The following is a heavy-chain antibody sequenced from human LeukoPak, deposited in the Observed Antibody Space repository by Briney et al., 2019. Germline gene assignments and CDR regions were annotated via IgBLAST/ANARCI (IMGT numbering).Heavy chain of an antibody. Sequence: GASVKVSCKASGYTFTSYDINWVRQATGQGLEWMGWMNPNSGNTGCAQKFQGRVTMTRNTSISTAYMELSSLRSEDTAVYYCARGGYCSGGSCSYNWFDPWGQGTLVTVSS. CDR1: GYTFTSYD. CDR2: MNPNSGNT. CDR3: ARGGYCSGGSCSYNWFDP. V-gene: IGHV1-8*01. D-gene: IGHD2-15*01. J-gene: IGHJ5*02.